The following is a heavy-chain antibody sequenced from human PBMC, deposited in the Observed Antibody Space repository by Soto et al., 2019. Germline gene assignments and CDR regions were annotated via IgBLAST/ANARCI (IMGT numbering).Heavy chain of an antibody. V-gene: IGHV3-30-3*01. CDR1: GFTFSSYA. J-gene: IGHJ4*02. Sequence: PGGSLRLSCAASGFTFSSYAMHWVRQAPGKGLEWVAVISYDGSNKYYADSVKGRFTISRDNSKNTLYLQMNSLRAEDTAVYYCAREPLHGRYYFDYWGQGTLVTVSS. D-gene: IGHD3-3*01. CDR2: ISYDGSNK. CDR3: AREPLHGRYYFDY.